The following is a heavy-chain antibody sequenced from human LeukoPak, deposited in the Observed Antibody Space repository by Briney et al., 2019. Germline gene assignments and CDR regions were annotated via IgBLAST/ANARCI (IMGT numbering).Heavy chain of an antibody. CDR2: IKQDGSEK. V-gene: IGHV3-7*01. J-gene: IGHJ6*03. CDR3: ARDFGPATYYDFWSGYYSYMDV. CDR1: GFTFSSYW. Sequence: GGSLRLSCAASGFTFSSYWMSWVRQAPGKGLEWVANIKQDGSEKYYVDSVKGRFTISRDNAKNSLYLQMNSLRAEDTAVYHCARDFGPATYYDFWSGYYSYMDVRGKGTTVTVSS. D-gene: IGHD3-3*01.